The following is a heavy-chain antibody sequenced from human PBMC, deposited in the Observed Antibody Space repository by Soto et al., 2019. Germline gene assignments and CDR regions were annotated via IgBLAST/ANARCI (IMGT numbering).Heavy chain of an antibody. CDR2: VYSGGST. D-gene: IGHD3-3*01. CDR3: ATAEDGVRCYFDY. J-gene: IGHJ4*02. Sequence: GGSLRLSCAASGFTVSSNYMSWVCQAPGPGLEWVSVVYSGGSTCYADSVKGRSTISRDNSKNTLYVQMNSLRAEATDVYSCATAEDGVRCYFDYWGQGTLVTVSS. V-gene: IGHV3-66*02. CDR1: GFTVSSNY.